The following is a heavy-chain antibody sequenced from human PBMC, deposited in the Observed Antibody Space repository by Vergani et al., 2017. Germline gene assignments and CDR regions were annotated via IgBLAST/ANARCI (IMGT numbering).Heavy chain of an antibody. V-gene: IGHV4-4*09. J-gene: IGHJ3*02. CDR2: LSTTGGA. D-gene: IGHD2-21*02. Sequence: QAQLQESGPGLVKPSETLSLTCHVFGGSVTDYNCNWIRQAPGKGLEWIGSLSTTGGATHASHNPSLKSRVSISVDTSKNQFSLKLSSVTAADTAVYYCARNPYCGGDCYSDAFDIWGQGTMVTVSS. CDR3: ARNPYCGGDCYSDAFDI. CDR1: GGSVTDYN.